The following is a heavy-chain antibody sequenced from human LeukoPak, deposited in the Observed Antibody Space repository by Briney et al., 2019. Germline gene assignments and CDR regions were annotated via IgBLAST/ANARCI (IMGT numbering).Heavy chain of an antibody. V-gene: IGHV1-69*06. CDR1: GGTFSSYA. D-gene: IGHD3-9*01. CDR2: IIPIFGTA. J-gene: IGHJ3*02. CDR3: ATPDYDILTSRAFDI. Sequence: ASVKVSCKASGGTFSSYAISWVRQAPGQGLEWMGGIIPIFGTANYAQKFQGRVTITADKSTSTAYMELSSLRSEDTAVYYCATPDYDILTSRAFDIWGQGTMVTVPS.